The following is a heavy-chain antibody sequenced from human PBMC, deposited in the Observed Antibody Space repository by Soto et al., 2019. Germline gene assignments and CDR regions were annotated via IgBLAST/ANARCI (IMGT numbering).Heavy chain of an antibody. J-gene: IGHJ4*02. Sequence: GGSLRLSCAASGFVVGDNYMNWVRQAPGKGLEWVAVIYGGGTTDYADPEKGRFTISRDNSVNTLHLQMNSLRAEDTALYFCASLSNSARYIDFWGQGILVTVSS. CDR3: ASLSNSARYIDF. V-gene: IGHV3-66*01. CDR1: GFVVGDNY. D-gene: IGHD4-4*01. CDR2: IYGGGTT.